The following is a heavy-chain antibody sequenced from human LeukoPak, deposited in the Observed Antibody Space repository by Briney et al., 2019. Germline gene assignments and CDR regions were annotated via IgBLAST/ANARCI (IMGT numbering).Heavy chain of an antibody. CDR2: VYYRGIT. CDR3: ARPGLAYCGGDCYSTEGYYFDY. D-gene: IGHD2-21*01. Sequence: SETLSLTCTVSGVSMGAYYWSWIRQPPGKGLEWIGYVYYRGITNYNPSPKSRVTISVDTSRNQFSLRLTSVTAADAAMYYCARPGLAYCGGDCYSTEGYYFDYWSQGTLVAVSS. CDR1: GVSMGAYY. V-gene: IGHV4-59*12. J-gene: IGHJ4*02.